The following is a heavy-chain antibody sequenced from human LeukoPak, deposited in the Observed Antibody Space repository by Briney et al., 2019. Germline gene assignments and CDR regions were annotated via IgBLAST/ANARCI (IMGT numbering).Heavy chain of an antibody. Sequence: PSETLSLTCTVSGGSISSYYWNWIRQLPGKGLEYIGYISYSGNTNYNPSLKSRVTISFDTSKKQFSLKMNSVTAADTAVYYCAREGWGYDSSGYRSRYFDLWGRGTLVTVSS. V-gene: IGHV4-59*01. D-gene: IGHD3-22*01. CDR1: GGSISSYY. CDR2: ISYSGNT. CDR3: AREGWGYDSSGYRSRYFDL. J-gene: IGHJ2*01.